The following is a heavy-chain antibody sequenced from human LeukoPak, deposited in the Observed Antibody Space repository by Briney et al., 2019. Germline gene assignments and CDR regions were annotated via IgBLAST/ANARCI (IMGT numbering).Heavy chain of an antibody. CDR2: INPSSGGT. CDR3: RLFHTPIFDL. CDR1: GYSFNGVY. V-gene: IGHV1-2*06. Sequence: ASVKVSCKASGYSFNGVYIHWVRQAPGQGLEWMGRINPSSGGTNCAQNFQGRVTMAWDTSISTAYLDLSRLTSYDTAVYYCRLFHTPIFDLWGQGTMITVSS. D-gene: IGHD3-3*01. J-gene: IGHJ3*01.